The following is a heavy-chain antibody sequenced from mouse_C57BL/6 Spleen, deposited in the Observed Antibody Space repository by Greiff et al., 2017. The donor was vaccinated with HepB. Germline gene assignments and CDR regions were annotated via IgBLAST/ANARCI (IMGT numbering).Heavy chain of an antibody. CDR3: TTRRITKRVEDY. J-gene: IGHJ2*01. CDR2: IDPENGDT. D-gene: IGHD1-1*01. Sequence: EVQLQQSGAELVRPGASVKLSCTASGFNIKDDYMHWVKQRPEQGLEWIGWIDPENGDTEYASKFQGKATITADTSSNTAYLQLSSLTSEDTAVYYCTTRRITKRVEDYWGQGTTLTVSS. V-gene: IGHV14-4*01. CDR1: GFNIKDDY.